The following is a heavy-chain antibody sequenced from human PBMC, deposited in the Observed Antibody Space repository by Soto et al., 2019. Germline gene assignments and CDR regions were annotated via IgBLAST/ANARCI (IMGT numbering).Heavy chain of an antibody. J-gene: IGHJ6*02. CDR2: IYYSGTT. CDR3: ARDHKWDGMDV. D-gene: IGHD1-26*01. V-gene: IGHV4-31*03. Sequence: SETLSLTCSVSGGSFSSDSFIWSWVRQFPGKGLEWIGYIYYSGTTYYNPSLRSRVIMSVDTSKNQFSLKLSSVTAADTAVYYCARDHKWDGMDVWGQGTTVT. CDR1: GGSFSSDSFI.